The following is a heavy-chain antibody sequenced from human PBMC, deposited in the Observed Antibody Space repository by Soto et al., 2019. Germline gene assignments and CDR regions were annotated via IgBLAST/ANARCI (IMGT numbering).Heavy chain of an antibody. J-gene: IGHJ4*02. D-gene: IGHD5-12*01. V-gene: IGHV3-33*01. CDR3: AIEGEYSGYDFYYFDY. Sequence: QVQLVESGGGVVQPGRSLRLSCAASGFTFSSYGMHWVRQAPGKGLEWVAVIWYDGSNKYYADSVKGRFTISRDNSKNTLYLQMNSLRAEDTAVYYCAIEGEYSGYDFYYFDYWGQGTLVTVSS. CDR2: IWYDGSNK. CDR1: GFTFSSYG.